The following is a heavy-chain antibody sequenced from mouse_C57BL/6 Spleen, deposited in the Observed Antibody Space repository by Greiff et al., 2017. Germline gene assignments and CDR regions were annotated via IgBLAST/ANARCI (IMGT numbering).Heavy chain of an antibody. CDR3: ARHETGSLAMDY. V-gene: IGHV5-2*01. J-gene: IGHJ4*01. Sequence: EVKLVESGGGLVQPGESLKLSCESNEYEFPSHDMSWVRKTPEKRLELVAAINSDGGSTYYPDTMERRFIISRDNTKKTLYLQMSSLRSEDTAFYDCARHETGSLAMDYWGQGTSVTVSS. CDR2: INSDGGST. CDR1: EYEFPSHD.